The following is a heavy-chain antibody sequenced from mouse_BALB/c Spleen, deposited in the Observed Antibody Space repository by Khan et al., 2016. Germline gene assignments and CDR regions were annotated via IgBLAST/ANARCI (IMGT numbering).Heavy chain of an antibody. Sequence: EVELVESGGGLVQPGGSLKLSCATSGFTFSDYYMCWVRQTPEKRLEWVAYISNGGGSTYYPDTVKGRFTISRDNAKNTLYLQMSRLKSEDTAMYYCARNYRYYYAMDYWGQGTSVTVSS. CDR3: ARNYRYYYAMDY. CDR1: GFTFSDYY. D-gene: IGHD2-14*01. J-gene: IGHJ4*01. V-gene: IGHV5-12*02. CDR2: ISNGGGST.